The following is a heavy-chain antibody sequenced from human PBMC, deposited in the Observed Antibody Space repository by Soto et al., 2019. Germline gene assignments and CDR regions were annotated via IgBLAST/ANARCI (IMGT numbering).Heavy chain of an antibody. CDR1: GGSFSGYY. V-gene: IGHV4-34*01. CDR3: ARAFRHYYGSGSYLGY. J-gene: IGHJ4*02. CDR2: INHSGST. D-gene: IGHD3-10*01. Sequence: SETLSLTCAVYGGSFSGYYWSWIRQPPGKGLEWIGEINHSGSTNYNPSLKSRVTISVDTSKNQFSLKLSSVTAADTAVYYCARAFRHYYGSGSYLGYWGQGTLVTVSS.